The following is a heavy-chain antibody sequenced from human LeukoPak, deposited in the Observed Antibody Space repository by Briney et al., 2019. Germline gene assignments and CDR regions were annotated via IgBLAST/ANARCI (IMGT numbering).Heavy chain of an antibody. V-gene: IGHV3-23*01. CDR1: GFTFNNFA. J-gene: IGHJ4*02. D-gene: IGHD3-16*01. CDR2: LSDNGVRT. CDR3: ARGGRIDGYND. Sequence: PGGSLRLSCAASGFTFNNFAMTWVRQAPGKGLEWVATLSDNGVRTYHADSVKGRFTISRDNSKNTLYLQMNSLRAEDTAMYYCARGGRIDGYNDWGQGTLVTVSS.